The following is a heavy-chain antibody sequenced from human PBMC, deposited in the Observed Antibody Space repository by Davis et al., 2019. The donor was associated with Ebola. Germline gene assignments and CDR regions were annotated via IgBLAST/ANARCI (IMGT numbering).Heavy chain of an antibody. CDR2: ITISDSA. V-gene: IGHV3-23*01. CDR3: ARRKDYYDSSAWNYYFDY. D-gene: IGHD3-22*01. CDR1: GFTFNYYA. J-gene: IGHJ4*02. Sequence: GGSLRLSCAASGFTFNYYAMTWVRQAPGKGLEWVSLITISDSAYYADSVKGRFTISRDDSKNTLYLQMNSLRVEDTAVYYCARRKDYYDSSAWNYYFDYWGQGTLVTVPS.